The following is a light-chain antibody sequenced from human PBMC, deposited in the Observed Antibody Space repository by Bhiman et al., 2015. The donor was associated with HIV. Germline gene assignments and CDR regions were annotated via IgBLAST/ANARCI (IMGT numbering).Light chain of an antibody. Sequence: QSALTQPASVSGSPGQSITISCTGTSSDVGGYNSVSWYQHLPGKVPKLLIFDVTKRPSGVSTRFSGSKSGNTASLTISGLQAEDEADYYCSSYTTSSTVVFGGGTKLTVL. J-gene: IGLJ2*01. CDR2: DVT. CDR3: SSYTTSSTVV. CDR1: SSDVGGYNS. V-gene: IGLV2-14*03.